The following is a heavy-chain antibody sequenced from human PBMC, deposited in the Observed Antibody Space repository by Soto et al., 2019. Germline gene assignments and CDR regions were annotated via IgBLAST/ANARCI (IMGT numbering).Heavy chain of an antibody. V-gene: IGHV4-34*01. CDR3: ARGRVKGIAAWGY. J-gene: IGHJ4*02. Sequence: QVQLQQWGAGLLKPSETLSLTCAVYGGSFSGCYWSWIRQPPGKGLEWIGEINHSGSTNYNPSLKSRVTISVDTSKNQFSLKLSSATAADTAVYYCARGRVKGIAAWGYWGKGSLVTVSS. CDR1: GGSFSGCY. CDR2: INHSGST. D-gene: IGHD6-13*01.